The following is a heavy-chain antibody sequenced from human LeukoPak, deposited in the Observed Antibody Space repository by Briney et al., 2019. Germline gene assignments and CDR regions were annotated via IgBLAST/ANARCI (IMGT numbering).Heavy chain of an antibody. CDR1: GFTFSSYG. CDR3: DTAVYYCAKDWGPYYYGMDV. J-gene: IGHJ6*02. CDR2: ISFDGSNK. D-gene: IGHD3-10*01. V-gene: IGHV3-30*03. Sequence: PGRSLRLSCAASGFTFSSYGMHWVRQAPGKGLGWVAVISFDGSNKYYADSVKGRFTISRDNSKNTLYLQMDSLRAEDTGLRAEDTAVYYCAKDWGPYYYGMDVWGQGTTVTVSS.